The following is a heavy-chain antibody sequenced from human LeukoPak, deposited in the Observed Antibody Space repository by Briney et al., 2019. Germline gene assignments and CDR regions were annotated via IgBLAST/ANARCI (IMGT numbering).Heavy chain of an antibody. V-gene: IGHV4-59*01. Sequence: PSETLSLTCTVSGGSISSYYWSWIRQPPGKGLEWIGYIYYSGSTNYNPSLKSRVTISADTSKNQFSLKLRSVTAADTAVYYCAKSEGYYFDYWGQGTLVTVSS. CDR3: AKSEGYYFDY. CDR2: IYYSGST. CDR1: GGSISSYY. J-gene: IGHJ4*02.